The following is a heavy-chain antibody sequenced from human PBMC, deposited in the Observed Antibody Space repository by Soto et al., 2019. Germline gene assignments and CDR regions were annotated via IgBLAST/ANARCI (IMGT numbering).Heavy chain of an antibody. CDR1: VGPDSSHN. CDR3: VRQGIGTQHGIVDV. D-gene: IGHD3-10*01. J-gene: IGHJ6*02. CDR2: VYSNGGT. V-gene: IGHV4-59*08. Sequence: QVQLQQSGPRLVKPSETLSLTCTVSVGPDSSHNWAWIRQPPGRGLEWSGYVYSNGGTGYNPSLKSLGTISEGSSTNHISLTLSSVTAADPAIYYCVRQGIGTQHGIVDVWRQRTSVTVSS.